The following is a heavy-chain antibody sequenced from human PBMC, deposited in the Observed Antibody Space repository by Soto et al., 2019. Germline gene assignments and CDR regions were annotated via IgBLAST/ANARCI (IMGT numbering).Heavy chain of an antibody. Sequence: SETLSLTCTVSGGSISSGGYYWSWIRQHPGKGLEWIGYIYYSGSTYYNPSLKSRLTISVDTSKNQFSLKLSSVTAADTAVYYCARGELAYCGGDCYSVAIPGIDAFDIWGQGTMVTVSS. CDR1: GGSISSGGYY. CDR2: IYYSGST. V-gene: IGHV4-31*03. J-gene: IGHJ3*02. D-gene: IGHD2-21*02. CDR3: ARGELAYCGGDCYSVAIPGIDAFDI.